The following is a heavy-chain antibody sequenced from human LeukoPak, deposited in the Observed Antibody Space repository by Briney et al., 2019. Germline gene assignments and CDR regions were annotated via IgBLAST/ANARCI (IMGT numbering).Heavy chain of an antibody. CDR3: ARCNSSLLLWFGELCGHFGY. V-gene: IGHV3-21*01. CDR2: ISTSSIYI. Sequence: KSGGALRLSCAASGFTFSSYSMNWVRQAPGKGVEWVSSISTSSIYIYYADSVKGRFTISRDNAKNSLYLQMNSLRAEDTAVYYCARCNSSLLLWFGELCGHFGYWGQGTLVTVSS. D-gene: IGHD3-10*01. CDR1: GFTFSSYS. J-gene: IGHJ4*02.